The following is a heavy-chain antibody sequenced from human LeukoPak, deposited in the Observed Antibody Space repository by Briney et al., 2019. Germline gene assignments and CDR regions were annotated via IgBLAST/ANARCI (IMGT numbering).Heavy chain of an antibody. Sequence: SETLSLTCTVSGGSISSYYWSWIRQPAGKGLEWIGRIYTSGSTNYNPSLKSRVTMSADTSKNQFSLKLSSVTAADTAVYYCARDRTTVTTVAYYYYMDVWGKGTTVTVSS. CDR3: ARDRTTVTTVAYYYYMDV. D-gene: IGHD4-11*01. J-gene: IGHJ6*03. CDR1: GGSISSYY. CDR2: IYTSGST. V-gene: IGHV4-4*07.